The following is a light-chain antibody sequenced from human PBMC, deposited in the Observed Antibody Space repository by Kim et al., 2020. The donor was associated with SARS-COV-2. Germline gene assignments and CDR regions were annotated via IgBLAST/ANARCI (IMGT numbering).Light chain of an antibody. J-gene: IGLJ1*01. Sequence: VSPGQPASITCSGDKVGDKFACWYQQKPGQSPVLVIYQDTQRPSGIPERFSGSNSGNTATLTISGTQAMDEADYYCQAWDSSTFYVFGTGTKVTVL. CDR3: QAWDSSTFYV. CDR1: KVGDKF. CDR2: QDT. V-gene: IGLV3-1*01.